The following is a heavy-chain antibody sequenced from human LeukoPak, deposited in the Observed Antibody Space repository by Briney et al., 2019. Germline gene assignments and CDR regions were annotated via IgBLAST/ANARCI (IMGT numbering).Heavy chain of an antibody. CDR2: IRGSSSYM. CDR3: ARDRSSGYDDAFDI. Sequence: PGGSLRLSCAGSGFSFSSYSLNWVRQAPGKGLEWVSFIRGSSSYMYYADSVKGRFTISRDNAKNSLYLQMNNLRAEDTAVYYCARDRSSGYDDAFDIWGQGTMVTVSS. D-gene: IGHD5-12*01. CDR1: GFSFSSYS. V-gene: IGHV3-21*01. J-gene: IGHJ3*02.